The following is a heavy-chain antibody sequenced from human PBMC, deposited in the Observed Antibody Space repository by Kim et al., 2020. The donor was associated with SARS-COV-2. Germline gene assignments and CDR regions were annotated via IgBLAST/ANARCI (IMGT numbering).Heavy chain of an antibody. V-gene: IGHV4-59*13. CDR3: ARADNWSFDL. D-gene: IGHD3-22*01. Sequence: SETLSLTCTVSGVSITTYYWCWIRQTPGKGLEWIGYIVYSGGTTYNPSLKSRVTLSMDTSKNQFSLKLTSVAAADTAVYYCARADNWSFDLWGRGTLVTVSS. CDR2: IVYSGGT. CDR1: GVSITTYY. J-gene: IGHJ2*01.